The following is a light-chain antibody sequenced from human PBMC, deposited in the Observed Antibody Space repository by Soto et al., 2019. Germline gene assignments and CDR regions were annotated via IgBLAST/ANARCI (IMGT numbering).Light chain of an antibody. J-gene: IGKJ1*01. CDR1: QSISSW. Sequence: DIQMTQSPSTLSASVGDRVTITCRASQSISSWLAWYQQKPGKAPKLLICKASSLESGVPSRFSGSGSGTEFTLTISSLQPDDFATYYCQQFNNYLWTFGQGTRVEIK. CDR3: QQFNNYLWT. CDR2: KAS. V-gene: IGKV1-5*03.